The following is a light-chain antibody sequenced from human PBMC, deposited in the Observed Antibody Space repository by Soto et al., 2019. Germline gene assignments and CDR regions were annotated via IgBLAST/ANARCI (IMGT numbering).Light chain of an antibody. V-gene: IGKV3-11*01. CDR3: QQYGSSPFT. CDR2: DAS. J-gene: IGKJ3*01. Sequence: EIVLTQSPATLSLSPGERATLSCRASQSVRSYLAWYQQKPGQAPRLLIYDASNRATDIPARFSGSGSGTDFTLTISSLDPEDFAVYYCQQYGSSPFTFGPGTKVDIK. CDR1: QSVRSY.